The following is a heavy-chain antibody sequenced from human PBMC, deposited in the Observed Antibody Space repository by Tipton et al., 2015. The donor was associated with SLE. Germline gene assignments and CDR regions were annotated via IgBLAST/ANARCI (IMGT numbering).Heavy chain of an antibody. D-gene: IGHD3-10*01. CDR2: IIPIFGTA. J-gene: IGHJ6*02. V-gene: IGHV1-69*01. CDR1: GGTFSSYA. Sequence: QSGAEVKKPGSSVKVSCKAPGGTFSSYAISWVRQAPGQGLEWMGGIIPIFGTANYAQKFQGRVTITADESTSTAYMELSSLRSEDTAVYYCAAGSGSYFFNGMDVWGQGTTVTVSS. CDR3: AAGSGSYFFNGMDV.